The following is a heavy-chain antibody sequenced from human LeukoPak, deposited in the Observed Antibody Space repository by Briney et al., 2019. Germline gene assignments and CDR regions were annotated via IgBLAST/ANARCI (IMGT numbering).Heavy chain of an antibody. Sequence: GGSLRLSCAASGFTFDGYGMSWIRQAPGKGLEWVSYISSSGSTIYYADSVKGRFTISRDNAKNSLYLQMNSLRAEDTAVYYCARVRGSSWYQDYGGQGTLVTVSS. CDR1: GFTFDGYG. V-gene: IGHV3-11*04. CDR2: ISSSGSTI. CDR3: ARVRGSSWYQDY. D-gene: IGHD6-13*01. J-gene: IGHJ4*02.